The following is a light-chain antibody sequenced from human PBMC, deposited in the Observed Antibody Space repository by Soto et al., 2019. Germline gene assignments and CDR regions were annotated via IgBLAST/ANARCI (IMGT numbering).Light chain of an antibody. V-gene: IGLV1-40*01. CDR2: ANH. CDR3: QSYDSSLSGPVV. J-gene: IGLJ2*01. Sequence: QSVLTQPPSVSGAPGQTVTISCAGSSSNIGANYDVHWYQHLPGSAPKLLIYANHNRPSGVPDRFSASKSGTSASLAITGLLAEDEADYFCQSYDSSLSGPVVFGGGTKLTVL. CDR1: SSNIGANYD.